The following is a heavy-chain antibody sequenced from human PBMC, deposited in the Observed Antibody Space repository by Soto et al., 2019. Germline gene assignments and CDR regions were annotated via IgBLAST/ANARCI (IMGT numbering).Heavy chain of an antibody. CDR1: GGTFSSYD. CDR3: ARACDYGDYLGEFDY. Sequence: SVKVSCKASGGTFSSYDISWVRQAPGQGLEWMGGIIPIFGTANYAQKFQGRVTITADESTSTAYMELSSLRSEDTAVYYCARACDYGDYLGEFDYWGQGTLVTVSS. CDR2: IIPIFGTA. J-gene: IGHJ4*02. D-gene: IGHD4-17*01. V-gene: IGHV1-69*13.